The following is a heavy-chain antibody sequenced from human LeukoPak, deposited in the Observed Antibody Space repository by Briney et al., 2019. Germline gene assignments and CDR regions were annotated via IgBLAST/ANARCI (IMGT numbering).Heavy chain of an antibody. CDR1: GYTFTSYG. D-gene: IGHD1-7*01. Sequence: ASVKVSCKASGYTFTSYGISWVRQAPGQGLEWMGWISAYNGNTNYAQKLQGRVTVTTDTSTSTAYMELSRLTSDDTAVYYCARDQGGTIDYWGQGALVTVSS. J-gene: IGHJ4*02. V-gene: IGHV1-18*01. CDR2: ISAYNGNT. CDR3: ARDQGGTIDY.